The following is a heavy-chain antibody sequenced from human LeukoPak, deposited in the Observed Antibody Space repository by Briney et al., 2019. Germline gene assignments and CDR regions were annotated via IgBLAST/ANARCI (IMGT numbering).Heavy chain of an antibody. CDR1: GFTFSVYG. D-gene: IGHD6-19*01. CDR2: VSYDGDEI. V-gene: IGHV3-30*18. CDR3: AKELRSGWLYYLDY. J-gene: IGHJ4*02. Sequence: GGSLRLSCAASGFTFSVYGMHWVRQAPGKGLEWVAAVSYDGDEIYYADSLKGRFTISRDNSRNTLYLQMNSLRTEDTATYYCAKELRSGWLYYLDYWGQGTLVTVSS.